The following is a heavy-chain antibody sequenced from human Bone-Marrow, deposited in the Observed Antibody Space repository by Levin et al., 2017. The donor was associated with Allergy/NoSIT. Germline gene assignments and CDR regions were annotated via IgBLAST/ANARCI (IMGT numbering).Heavy chain of an antibody. CDR2: LNPSGGRT. J-gene: IGHJ3*01. V-gene: IGHV1-46*01. Sequence: VASVKVSCKASGNIFTPYWMHWLRQAPGQGLEWVGLLNPSGGRTTYAQKFQGRVIMTRDTSTNTVHMELSSLRSEDTAVYYCASLRGGDGYLFEVWGQGTLVTVSS. CDR1: GNIFTPYW. CDR3: ASLRGGDGYLFEV. D-gene: IGHD2-2*03.